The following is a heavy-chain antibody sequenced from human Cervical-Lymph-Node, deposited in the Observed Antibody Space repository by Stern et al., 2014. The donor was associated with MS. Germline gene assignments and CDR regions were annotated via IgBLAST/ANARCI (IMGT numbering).Heavy chain of an antibody. CDR3: TKAWDS. V-gene: IGHV1-8*01. CDR2: MNPDSGDT. J-gene: IGHJ5*01. Sequence: VQLEESGAEVRKPGASVKVSCKASGYTFTSDDINWVRQAPGQGLEWMGWMNPDSGDTGFAQKFQGRVTMTRDTSITTAFMELTNLRSDDTAVHYCTKAWDSWGPGTLIIVSS. CDR1: GYTFTSDD.